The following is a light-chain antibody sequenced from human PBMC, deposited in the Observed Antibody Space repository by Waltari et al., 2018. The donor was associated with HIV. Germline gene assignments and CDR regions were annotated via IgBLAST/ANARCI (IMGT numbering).Light chain of an antibody. Sequence: IVLTQSTGTLSLSPGEKATLPCRATQSDSSTFLAWYPKKPGQSPSPLLPSAAQSANGIPDRFSGSGSGTDFSLTISRLEPEDFAVYYCQRYGRSRTFGQGTKVEIK. CDR3: QRYGRSRT. V-gene: IGKV3-20*01. CDR2: SAA. CDR1: QSDSSTF. J-gene: IGKJ1*01.